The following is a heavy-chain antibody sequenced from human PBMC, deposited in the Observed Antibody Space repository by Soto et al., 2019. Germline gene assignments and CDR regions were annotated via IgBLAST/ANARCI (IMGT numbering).Heavy chain of an antibody. V-gene: IGHV4-39*01. D-gene: IGHD2-15*01. Sequence: SETLSLTCTVSGGSISSSSYYWGWIRQPPGKGLEWIGSIYYSRSTYYNPSLKSRVTISVDTSKNQFSLKLSSVTAADTAVYYCARISCSGGSCYSIEYYYYMDVWGKGTTVTVSS. J-gene: IGHJ6*03. CDR1: GGSISSSSYY. CDR3: ARISCSGGSCYSIEYYYYMDV. CDR2: IYYSRST.